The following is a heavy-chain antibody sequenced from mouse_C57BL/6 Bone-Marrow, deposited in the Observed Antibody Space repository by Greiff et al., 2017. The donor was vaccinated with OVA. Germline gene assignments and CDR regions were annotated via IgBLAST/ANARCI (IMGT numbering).Heavy chain of an antibody. CDR3: ASSYGNYKKDYFDY. CDR1: GFTFSSYA. Sequence: EVKVEESGGGLVKPGGSLKLSCAASGFTFSSYAMSWVRQTPEKRLEWVATISDGGSYTYYPDNVKGRFTISRDNAKNNLYLQMSHLKSEDTAMYYCASSYGNYKKDYFDYWGQGTTLTVSS. V-gene: IGHV5-4*03. J-gene: IGHJ2*01. D-gene: IGHD2-1*01. CDR2: ISDGGSYT.